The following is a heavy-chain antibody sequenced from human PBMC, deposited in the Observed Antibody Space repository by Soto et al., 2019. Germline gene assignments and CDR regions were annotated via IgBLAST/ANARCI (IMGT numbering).Heavy chain of an antibody. D-gene: IGHD3-3*01. V-gene: IGHV4-59*01. CDR1: GGSTSSYY. Sequence: KPSETLSLTCTVSGGSTSSYYWSWIRQPPGKGLEWIGYIYYSGSTNYNPSLKSRVTISVDTSKNQFSLKLSSVTAADTAVYYRARGTDFWSGAFFDYWGQGTLVTVSS. CDR3: ARGTDFWSGAFFDY. CDR2: IYYSGST. J-gene: IGHJ4*02.